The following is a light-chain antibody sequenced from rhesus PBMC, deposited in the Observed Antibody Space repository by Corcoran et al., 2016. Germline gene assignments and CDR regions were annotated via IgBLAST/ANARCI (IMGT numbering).Light chain of an antibody. CDR1: QSLLYSSNNKNY. CDR3: QQYYSTPLT. V-gene: IGKV4-1*01. Sequence: DIVMTQSPDSLAVSLGERVTINCKSSQSLLYSSNNKNYLAWYQQKPGQAPKLLLYWASTRESGVPHRFRGSGSGTDFTLTISGLQAEDVAVYYCQQYYSTPLTFGGGTKVEIK. J-gene: IGKJ4*01. CDR2: WAS.